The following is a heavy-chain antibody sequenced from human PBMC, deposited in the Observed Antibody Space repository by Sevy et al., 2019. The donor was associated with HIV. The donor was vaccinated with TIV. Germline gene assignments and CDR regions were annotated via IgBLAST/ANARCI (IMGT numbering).Heavy chain of an antibody. CDR1: GFTFGDYA. Sequence: GGSLRLSCTASGFTFGDYAMSWFRQAPGKGLEWVSFIRRKAYGGTTEYAASVKGRFTISRDDSKNIVYLQMNSLKIEDTAVYYCTRGVTQYTVTTFDYWGQGTLVTVSS. J-gene: IGHJ4*02. V-gene: IGHV3-49*03. D-gene: IGHD4-17*01. CDR3: TRGVTQYTVTTFDY. CDR2: IRRKAYGGTT.